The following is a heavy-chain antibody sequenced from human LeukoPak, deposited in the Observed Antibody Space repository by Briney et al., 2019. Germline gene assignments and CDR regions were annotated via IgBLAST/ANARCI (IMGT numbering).Heavy chain of an antibody. Sequence: GASLRLSCAASGFTFSSYGMHWVRQAPGKGLEWVAFIRYDGSNKYYADSVKGRFTISRDNSKNTLYLQMNSLRAEDTAVYYCAKEVAVARGWFDPWGQGTLVTVSS. V-gene: IGHV3-30*02. J-gene: IGHJ5*02. CDR2: IRYDGSNK. CDR3: AKEVAVARGWFDP. CDR1: GFTFSSYG. D-gene: IGHD6-19*01.